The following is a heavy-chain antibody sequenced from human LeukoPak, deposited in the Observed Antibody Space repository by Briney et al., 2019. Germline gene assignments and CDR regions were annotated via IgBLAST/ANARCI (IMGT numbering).Heavy chain of an antibody. CDR2: ISSSSSTI. CDR3: ARGGPIPFDY. CDR1: GFTFSSYS. V-gene: IGHV3-48*01. J-gene: IGHJ4*02. D-gene: IGHD5-12*01. Sequence: GSLRLSCAASGFTFSSYSMNWVRQAPGKGLEWVSYISSSSSTIYYADSVKGRFTISRDNAKNSLYLQMNSLRAEDTAVYYCARGGPIPFDYWGQGTLVTVSS.